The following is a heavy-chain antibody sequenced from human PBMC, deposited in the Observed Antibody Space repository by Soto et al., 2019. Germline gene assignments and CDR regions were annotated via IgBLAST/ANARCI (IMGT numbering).Heavy chain of an antibody. CDR1: GFTFSSNS. CDR2: ISSSSSYI. Sequence: GGSLRLSCGASGFTFSSNSMNWLRQAQGKGQEWGSSISSSSSYIYYADSVKRRFTISRDNAKNSLYLQMNSLRAEDTAVYYCARDLGYCSSTSCHDWYFNLWGRGTLVTVSS. J-gene: IGHJ2*01. V-gene: IGHV3-21*01. CDR3: ARDLGYCSSTSCHDWYFNL. D-gene: IGHD2-2*01.